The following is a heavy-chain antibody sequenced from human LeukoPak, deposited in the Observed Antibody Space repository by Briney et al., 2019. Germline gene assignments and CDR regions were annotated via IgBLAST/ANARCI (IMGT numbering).Heavy chain of an antibody. V-gene: IGHV3-48*01. Sequence: GGSLRLSCAASGFTFSIYSMNWVRQAPGKGLEWISYINSGGGTTYYADSVKGRFTISRDNAKNSLYLQMNSLRAEDMAVYYCTKEVRFQIDYWGQGTLVTVSA. J-gene: IGHJ4*02. CDR2: INSGGGTT. CDR1: GFTFSIYS. D-gene: IGHD3-3*01. CDR3: TKEVRFQIDY.